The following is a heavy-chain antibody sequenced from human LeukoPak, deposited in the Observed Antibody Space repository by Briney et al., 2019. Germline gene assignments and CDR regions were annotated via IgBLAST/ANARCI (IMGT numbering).Heavy chain of an antibody. CDR2: IYSGGST. V-gene: IGHV4-4*07. Sequence: SETLSLTCTVAGGSISSYYWSWVRQPAGKGLEWIGRIYSGGSTNYNPSLKSRVTISVDTSKNQFSLKLSSVTAADTAVYYCARDRGYYDSSGYYYYYGMDVWGQGTTVTVSS. D-gene: IGHD3-22*01. J-gene: IGHJ6*02. CDR3: ARDRGYYDSSGYYYYYGMDV. CDR1: GGSISSYY.